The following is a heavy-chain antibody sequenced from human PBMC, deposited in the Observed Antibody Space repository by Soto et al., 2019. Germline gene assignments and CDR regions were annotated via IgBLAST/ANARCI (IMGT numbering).Heavy chain of an antibody. Sequence: ASVKVSCKASGGTFSSYAISWVRQAPGQGLEWMGGIIPIFGIANYAQKFQGRVTITADKSTSTAYMELSSLRSEDTAVYYCASTVDTAMVMDFAFDIWGQGTMVTVSS. CDR3: ASTVDTAMVMDFAFDI. CDR1: GGTFSSYA. V-gene: IGHV1-69*10. D-gene: IGHD5-18*01. J-gene: IGHJ3*02. CDR2: IIPIFGIA.